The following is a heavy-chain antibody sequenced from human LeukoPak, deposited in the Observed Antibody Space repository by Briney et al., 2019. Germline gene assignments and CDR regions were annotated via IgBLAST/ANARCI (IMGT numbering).Heavy chain of an antibody. J-gene: IGHJ4*02. CDR1: GYTFTSYG. Sequence: GASVKVSCKASGYTFTSYGISWVRQAPGQGLEWMGGIIPIFGTANYAQKFQGRVTITADESTSTAYMELSSLRSEDTAVYYCASGYHGSGIICAQKEFDYWGQGTLVTVSS. CDR3: ASGYHGSGIICAQKEFDY. D-gene: IGHD3-10*01. V-gene: IGHV1-69*13. CDR2: IIPIFGTA.